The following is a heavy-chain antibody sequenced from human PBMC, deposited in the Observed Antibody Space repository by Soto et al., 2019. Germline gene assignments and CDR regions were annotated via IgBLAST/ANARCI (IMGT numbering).Heavy chain of an antibody. CDR3: AKFHGSGTYYNFPDY. Sequence: GGSLRLSCAASGFTFNTYAMSWVRQAPGKGLEWVSTISDSGGRTCYAASVKGRFTISRDNSKNTLYLLMNSLSAEDTALYYCAKFHGSGTYYNFPDYWGQGTLVTVSS. CDR2: ISDSGGRT. V-gene: IGHV3-23*01. J-gene: IGHJ4*02. D-gene: IGHD3-10*01. CDR1: GFTFNTYA.